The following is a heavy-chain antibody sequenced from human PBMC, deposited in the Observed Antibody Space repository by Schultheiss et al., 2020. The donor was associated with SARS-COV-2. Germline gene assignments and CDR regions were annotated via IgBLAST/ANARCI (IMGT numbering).Heavy chain of an antibody. V-gene: IGHV3-21*04. CDR1: GFTFSSYS. D-gene: IGHD3-10*01. J-gene: IGHJ4*02. CDR2: ISSSSSYI. CDR3: AKDGGGYGSGTYGS. Sequence: GGSLRLSCAASGFTFSSYSMNWVRQAPGKGLEWVSSISSSSSYIYYADSVKGRFTISRDNAKNSLYLQMNSLRAEDTAVYYCAKDGGGYGSGTYGSWGQGTLVTVSS.